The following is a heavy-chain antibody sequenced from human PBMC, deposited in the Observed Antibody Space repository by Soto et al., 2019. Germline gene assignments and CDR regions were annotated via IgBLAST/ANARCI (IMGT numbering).Heavy chain of an antibody. D-gene: IGHD3-22*01. J-gene: IGHJ3*02. Sequence: GGSLRLSCAASGFTFSSYWMHWVRQAPGKGLVWVSRINWNGGSTGYADSVKGRFTISRDNAKNSLYLQMNSLRAEDTALYYCARGHGTYYYDSSGYRDAFDIWGQGTMVTVSS. CDR3: ARGHGTYYYDSSGYRDAFDI. CDR1: GFTFSSYW. CDR2: INWNGGST. V-gene: IGHV3-20*04.